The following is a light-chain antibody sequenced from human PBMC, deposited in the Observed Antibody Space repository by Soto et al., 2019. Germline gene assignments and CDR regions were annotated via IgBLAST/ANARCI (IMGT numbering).Light chain of an antibody. Sequence: EIVLTQSPATLSLSPGERATLSCRASQSVSRYLAWYQQKPGQAPRLLIYDASNRATGIPARSSGSGSGTDFTLTISSLEPEDFAVYYCQQRTNWPLTFGGGTKVEIK. CDR3: QQRTNWPLT. CDR2: DAS. CDR1: QSVSRY. J-gene: IGKJ4*01. V-gene: IGKV3-11*01.